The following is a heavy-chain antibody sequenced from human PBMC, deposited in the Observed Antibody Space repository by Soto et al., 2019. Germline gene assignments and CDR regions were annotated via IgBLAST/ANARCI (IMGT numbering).Heavy chain of an antibody. CDR3: ARESHDIWTGPHWVWYFDL. D-gene: IGHD3-9*01. Sequence: QVQLQQWGAGPLRPLETLSLTCGVSGGSFSGYYWAWIRQSPGKGLEWLGEINDRGSINYNPSLKSRVSISVDTSKNHSSLNLGSVTAADTAVYYCARESHDIWTGPHWVWYFDLWGRGNLVTVSS. CDR2: INDRGSI. CDR1: GGSFSGYY. V-gene: IGHV4-34*01. J-gene: IGHJ2*01.